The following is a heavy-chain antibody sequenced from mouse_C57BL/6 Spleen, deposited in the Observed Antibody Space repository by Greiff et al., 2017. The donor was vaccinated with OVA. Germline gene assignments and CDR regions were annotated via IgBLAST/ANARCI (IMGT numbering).Heavy chain of an antibody. V-gene: IGHV5-17*01. CDR3: ARLRAYAMDY. Sequence: EVMLVESGGGLVKPGGSLKLSCAASGFTFSDYGMHWVRQAPEKGLEWVAYISSGSSTIYYADTVKGRFTISRDNAKNTLFLQMTSLRSEDTAMYYCARLRAYAMDYWGQGTSVTVSS. D-gene: IGHD1-1*01. CDR1: GFTFSDYG. J-gene: IGHJ4*01. CDR2: ISSGSSTI.